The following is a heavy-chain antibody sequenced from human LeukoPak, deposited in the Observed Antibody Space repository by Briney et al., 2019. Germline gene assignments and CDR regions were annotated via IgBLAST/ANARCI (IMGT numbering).Heavy chain of an antibody. CDR1: GFILSNYV. V-gene: IGHV3-30*02. CDR3: AREAGVGYCGGDCYSRGRGPFDY. Sequence: GGSLRLSCAASGFILSNYVMHWVRQAPGKGLEWVAFIWYDGSKKDYADSVKGRFTISRDNSKNTLYLQMNSLRAEDTAVYYCAREAGVGYCGGDCYSRGRGPFDYWGQGTLVTVSS. J-gene: IGHJ4*02. D-gene: IGHD2-21*02. CDR2: IWYDGSKK.